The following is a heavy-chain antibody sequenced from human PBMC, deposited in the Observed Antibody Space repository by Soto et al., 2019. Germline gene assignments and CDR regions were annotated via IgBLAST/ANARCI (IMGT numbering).Heavy chain of an antibody. D-gene: IGHD4-17*01. CDR3: ARDLLDTTVDYYFYX. J-gene: IGHJ4*02. CDR2: IYHSGSR. V-gene: IGHV4-30-4*01. CDR1: GGSLSSGTYY. Sequence: PLSLPCTVSGGSLSSGTYYWSWIRQPPGKGLEFIGYIYHSGSRQSNPSLKSRVTISIDTSKNQFSRELRSVTAADTAVYYCARDLLDTTVDYYFYXWGPGRLVTVSX.